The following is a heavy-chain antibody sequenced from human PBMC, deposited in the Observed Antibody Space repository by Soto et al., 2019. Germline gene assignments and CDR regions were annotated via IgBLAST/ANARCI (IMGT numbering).Heavy chain of an antibody. V-gene: IGHV1-69*13. J-gene: IGHJ1*01. Sequence: SVKVSCKASGGTFSSYAISWVRQAPGQGLEWMGGIIPIFGTANYAQKFQGRVTITADESTSTAYMELSSLRSEDTAVYYCARGDSSGWYEAEYFQHWGQGTLVTVSS. CDR2: IIPIFGTA. CDR3: ARGDSSGWYEAEYFQH. D-gene: IGHD6-19*01. CDR1: GGTFSSYA.